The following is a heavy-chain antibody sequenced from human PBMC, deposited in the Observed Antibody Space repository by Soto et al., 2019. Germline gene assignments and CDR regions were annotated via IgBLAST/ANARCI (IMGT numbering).Heavy chain of an antibody. J-gene: IGHJ6*03. V-gene: IGHV3-11*01. CDR1: GFTFSDYY. Sequence: PGGSLRLSCAASGFTFSDYYMSWIRQAPGKGLEWVSYISSSGSTIYYADSVEGRFTISRDNAKNSLYLQMNSLRAEDTALYYCAKAYYDILTGPLAYMDVWGKGTTVTVSS. D-gene: IGHD3-9*01. CDR3: AKAYYDILTGPLAYMDV. CDR2: ISSSGSTI.